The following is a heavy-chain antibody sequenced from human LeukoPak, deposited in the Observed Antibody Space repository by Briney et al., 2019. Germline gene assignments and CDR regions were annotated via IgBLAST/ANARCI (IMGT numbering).Heavy chain of an antibody. Sequence: GGSLRLSCAASGFTFRSYAMSRVRQAPGKALEWVSAISGSGGSTYYADSVKGRFTISRDNSKNTLYLQMNSLRAEDTAVYYCAKMMGQRLYDYCMDVWGKGTTVTVSS. D-gene: IGHD3-16*01. V-gene: IGHV3-23*01. J-gene: IGHJ6*03. CDR3: AKMMGQRLYDYCMDV. CDR2: ISGSGGST. CDR1: GFTFRSYA.